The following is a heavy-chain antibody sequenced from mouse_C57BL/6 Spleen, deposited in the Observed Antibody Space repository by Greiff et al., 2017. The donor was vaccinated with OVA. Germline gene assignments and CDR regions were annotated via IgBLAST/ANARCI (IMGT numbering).Heavy chain of an antibody. CDR1: GYSFTGYY. V-gene: IGHV1-42*01. CDR3: ARGWDSYYFDY. Sequence: VQLKESGPELVKPGASVKISCKASGYSFTGYYMNWVKQSPEKSLEWIGKINPSTGGTPYTQKFKAKPTLTVDKSSSTAYMQLKSLTSEDSAVYYCARGWDSYYFDYWGQGTTLTVSS. J-gene: IGHJ2*01. D-gene: IGHD1-1*02. CDR2: INPSTGGT.